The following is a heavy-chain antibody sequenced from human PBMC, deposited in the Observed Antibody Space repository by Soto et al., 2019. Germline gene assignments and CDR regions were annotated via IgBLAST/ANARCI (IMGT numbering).Heavy chain of an antibody. V-gene: IGHV1-69*08. J-gene: IGHJ4*02. CDR2: IIPILGIA. D-gene: IGHD6-6*01. Sequence: QVQLVQSGAEVKKPGSSVKVSCKASGGTFSSYTISWVRQAPGQGLEWMGRIIPILGIANYAQKFQGRVTISADKSASTAYMELSRLRSEDTAVYYCATEGQLGPQFDYWGQGTLVTVSS. CDR3: ATEGQLGPQFDY. CDR1: GGTFSSYT.